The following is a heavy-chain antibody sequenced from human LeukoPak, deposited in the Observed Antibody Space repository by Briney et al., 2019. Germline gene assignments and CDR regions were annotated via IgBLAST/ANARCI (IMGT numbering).Heavy chain of an antibody. V-gene: IGHV3-9*01. CDR3: AKDRHERAAAVDYFDY. Sequence: PGRSLRLSCAASGFTFDDYAMHWVRQAPGKGLEWVSGISWNSGSIGYADSVKGRFTISRDNAKNSLYLQMNSLRAEDTALYYCAKDRHERAAAVDYFDYWGQGTLVTVSS. CDR2: ISWNSGSI. D-gene: IGHD6-13*01. CDR1: GFTFDDYA. J-gene: IGHJ4*02.